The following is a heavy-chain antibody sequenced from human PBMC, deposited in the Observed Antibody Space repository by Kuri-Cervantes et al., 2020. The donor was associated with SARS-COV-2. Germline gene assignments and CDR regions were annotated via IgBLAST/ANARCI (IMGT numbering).Heavy chain of an antibody. D-gene: IGHD2-2*02. V-gene: IGHV3-30-3*01. Sequence: LSLTCAASGFTFSSYAMHWVRQAPGKGLEWVAVISYDGSNKYYADFVKGRFTISRDNSKNTLYLQMNSLRAEDTAVYYCAKEGGYCSSTSCYNYYYYYMDVWGKGTTVTVSS. CDR3: AKEGGYCSSTSCYNYYYYYMDV. CDR2: ISYDGSNK. CDR1: GFTFSSYA. J-gene: IGHJ6*03.